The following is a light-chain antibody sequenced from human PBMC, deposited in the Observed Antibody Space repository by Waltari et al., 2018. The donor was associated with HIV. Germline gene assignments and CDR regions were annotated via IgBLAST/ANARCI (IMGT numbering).Light chain of an antibody. V-gene: IGKV3-20*01. CDR3: QQYGSLYT. Sequence: EIVLTQSPGTLSLSPGDRATLSCRASQRFSRSYLAWYQQKPGQAPRLLIYDASSRATGIPDRFGGSGSGTDFILTISRLEPEDFAVYYCQQYGSLYTFGQGTKLEIK. CDR2: DAS. J-gene: IGKJ2*01. CDR1: QRFSRSY.